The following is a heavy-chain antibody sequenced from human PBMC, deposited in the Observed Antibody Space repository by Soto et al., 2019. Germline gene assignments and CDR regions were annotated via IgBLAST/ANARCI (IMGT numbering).Heavy chain of an antibody. D-gene: IGHD3-22*01. V-gene: IGHV3-13*05. J-gene: IGHJ2*01. CDR3: ARAAYYYDSSGYPGPYWYFDL. CDR2: IGTAGDP. Sequence: GGSLRLSCAASGFTFSSYDMHWVRQATGKGLEWVSAIGTAGDPYYPGSVKGRFTISRENAKNSLYLQMNSLRAGDTAVYYCARAAYYYDSSGYPGPYWYFDLWGRGTLVTVSS. CDR1: GFTFSSYD.